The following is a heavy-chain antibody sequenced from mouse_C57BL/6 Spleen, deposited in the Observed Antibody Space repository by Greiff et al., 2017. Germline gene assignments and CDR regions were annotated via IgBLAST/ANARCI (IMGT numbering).Heavy chain of an antibody. D-gene: IGHD3-3*01. V-gene: IGHV5-17*01. CDR3: ARQDRGYWYFDV. Sequence: EVQLVESGGGLVKPGGSLKLSCAASGFTFSDYGMHWVRQAPEKGLEWVAYISSGSSTIYYADTVKGRFTISRDNAKNTLFLQMTSLRSEDTAMYYCARQDRGYWYFDVWGTGTTVTVSS. CDR2: ISSGSSTI. J-gene: IGHJ1*03. CDR1: GFTFSDYG.